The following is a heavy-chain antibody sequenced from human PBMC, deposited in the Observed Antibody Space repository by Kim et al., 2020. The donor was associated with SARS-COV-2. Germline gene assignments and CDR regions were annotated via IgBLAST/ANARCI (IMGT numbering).Heavy chain of an antibody. J-gene: IGHJ6*02. CDR1: GFTFRNYA. CDR2: IGGSGART. V-gene: IGHV3-23*01. Sequence: GGSLRLSCAASGFTFRNYAMTWVRQAPGKGLEWVSAIGGSGARTYYADSVNGRFTISRDNSKNTLYLQLNSLRAEDTAVYCCAKGDAFGLPYGMDAWGQGTTVTVSS. D-gene: IGHD2-2*01. CDR3: AKGDAFGLPYGMDA.